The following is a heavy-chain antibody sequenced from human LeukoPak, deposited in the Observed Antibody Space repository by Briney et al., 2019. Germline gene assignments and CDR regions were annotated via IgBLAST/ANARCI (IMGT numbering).Heavy chain of an antibody. V-gene: IGHV1-46*01. J-gene: IGHJ6*03. CDR1: GYTFTSYY. CDR3: AREMATTDYYYYYYMDV. D-gene: IGHD5-24*01. CDR2: INPSGGST. Sequence: ASVKVSCKASGYTFTSYYMHWVRQAPGQGLEWMGIINPSGGSTSYAQKFPGRVTMTRDMSTSTVYMELSSLRSEDTAVYYCAREMATTDYYYYYYMDVWGKGTTVTVSS.